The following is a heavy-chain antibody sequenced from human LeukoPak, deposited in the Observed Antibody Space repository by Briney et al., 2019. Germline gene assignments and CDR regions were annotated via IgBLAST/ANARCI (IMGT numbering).Heavy chain of an antibody. V-gene: IGHV1-2*02. D-gene: IGHD6-19*01. Sequence: ASVKVSCKASGYTFTGYYMHWVRQAPGQGLEWMGWINPNSGGTNYAQKFQGRVTMTRDTSISTAYMELSRLRSEDTAVYYCARGRRDLASIAVGGYYYYMDVWGKGTTVTVSS. CDR2: INPNSGGT. CDR1: GYTFTGYY. CDR3: ARGRRDLASIAVGGYYYYMDV. J-gene: IGHJ6*03.